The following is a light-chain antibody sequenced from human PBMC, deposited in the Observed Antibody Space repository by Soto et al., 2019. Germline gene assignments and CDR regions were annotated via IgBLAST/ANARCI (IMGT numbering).Light chain of an antibody. Sequence: DIQLTQSPSFLSASVVDRVPITCRASQGISSYLAWYQQKPGKAPKLLIYAASTLQSGVPSRFSGSGSGTEFTLTISSLQPEDFATYYCQQLDSYPQTFGQGTKVDIK. V-gene: IGKV1-9*01. J-gene: IGKJ1*01. CDR1: QGISSY. CDR3: QQLDSYPQT. CDR2: AAS.